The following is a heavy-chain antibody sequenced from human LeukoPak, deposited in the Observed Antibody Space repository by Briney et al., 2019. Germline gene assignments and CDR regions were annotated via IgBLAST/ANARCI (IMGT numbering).Heavy chain of an antibody. V-gene: IGHV4-59*01. CDR1: GGSISRYY. J-gene: IGHJ4*02. Sequence: ASETLSLTCTVSGGSISRYYWSWIRQPPGKGLEWIGYIYYSGSTTYNPSLKSRVTISVDPSKNQFSLKLSSVPAADTAVYYCARDGVLGGLFVWDYWGQGTLVTVSS. CDR2: IYYSGST. D-gene: IGHD3-16*01. CDR3: ARDGVLGGLFVWDY.